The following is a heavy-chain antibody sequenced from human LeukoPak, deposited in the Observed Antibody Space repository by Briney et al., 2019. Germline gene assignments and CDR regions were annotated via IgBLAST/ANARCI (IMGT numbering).Heavy chain of an antibody. CDR3: ARHDPVGYYQHGMDV. D-gene: IGHD2-15*01. CDR1: GGSISSYY. CDR2: IYASGST. Sequence: SETLSLTCAVSGGSISSYYWNWIRQPAGKGLEWIGRIYASGSTNNPSLKSRVTMSLDTSKNQFSLKLSSVTAADTAVYYCARHDPVGYYQHGMDVWGQGTTVTVSS. J-gene: IGHJ6*02. V-gene: IGHV4-4*07.